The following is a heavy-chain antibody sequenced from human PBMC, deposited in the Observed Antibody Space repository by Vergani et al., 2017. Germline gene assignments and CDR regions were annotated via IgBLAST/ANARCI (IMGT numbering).Heavy chain of an antibody. CDR1: GGSISSGGYY. CDR3: ARGVITMVRGVNSVPYYFDY. V-gene: IGHV4-31*03. CDR2: IYYSGST. Sequence: QVQLQESGPGLVKPSQTLSLTCTVSGGSISSGGYYWSWIRQHPGKGLEWIGYIYYSGSTYYNPSLKSRVTITVDTSKNQFYLKLSSVTAADTAVYYCARGVITMVRGVNSVPYYFDYWGQGTLVTVSS. D-gene: IGHD3-10*01. J-gene: IGHJ4*02.